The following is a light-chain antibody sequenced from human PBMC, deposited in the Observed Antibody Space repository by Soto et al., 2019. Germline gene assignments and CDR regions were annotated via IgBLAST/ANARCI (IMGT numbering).Light chain of an antibody. CDR2: RDS. V-gene: IGLV3-9*01. Sequence: SYELTQPLSVSVALGQTARITCGGNNIGSKNVHWYQQKPGQAPVLVISRDSNRPSGIPERFSGSNSGNTATLTISRAQAGDEADYYCQVWDSSTVFGTGTKLTVL. CDR3: QVWDSSTV. CDR1: NIGSKN. J-gene: IGLJ1*01.